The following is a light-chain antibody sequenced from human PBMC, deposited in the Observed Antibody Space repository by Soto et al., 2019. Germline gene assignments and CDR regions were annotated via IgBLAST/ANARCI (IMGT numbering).Light chain of an antibody. CDR1: QSVSSN. CDR2: GAS. V-gene: IGKV3-15*01. CDR3: QQYNNSWT. J-gene: IGKJ1*01. Sequence: EIVMTQSPATLSVSPGERATLSCRASQSVSSNLAWYQQKPGQAPRLLIYGASTRATGIPARFSGSGSGTEFTLTICSLQSEDFAVYYCQQYNNSWTFGQGTKVEIK.